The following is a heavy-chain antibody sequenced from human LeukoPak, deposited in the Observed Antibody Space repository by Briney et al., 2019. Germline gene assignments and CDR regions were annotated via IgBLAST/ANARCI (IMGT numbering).Heavy chain of an antibody. CDR2: INHSGST. D-gene: IGHD4-23*01. V-gene: IGHV4-34*01. CDR1: GGSFSGYY. Sequence: PSETLSLTCAVYGGSFSGYYWSWIRQPSGKGLEWIGEINHSGSTNYNPSLKSRVTISVDTSENQFSLKLSSVTAADTAVYYCARALRAYGGNSAYWGQGTLVTVSS. CDR3: ARALRAYGGNSAY. J-gene: IGHJ4*02.